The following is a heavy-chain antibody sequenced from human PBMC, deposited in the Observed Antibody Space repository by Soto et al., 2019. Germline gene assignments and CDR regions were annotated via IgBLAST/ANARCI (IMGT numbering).Heavy chain of an antibody. Sequence: GGSLRLSCEASGFTFSTYAMRWVRQAPGRGLEWVSSISGGGTSTEYAGSVRGRFTISRDNSKDTVYLHMSSLRVEDTALYYCVKGGSTAASGDDCFDIWGQGTMVTVSS. D-gene: IGHD6-13*01. CDR1: GFTFSTYA. CDR3: VKGGSTAASGDDCFDI. CDR2: ISGGGTST. V-gene: IGHV3-23*01. J-gene: IGHJ3*02.